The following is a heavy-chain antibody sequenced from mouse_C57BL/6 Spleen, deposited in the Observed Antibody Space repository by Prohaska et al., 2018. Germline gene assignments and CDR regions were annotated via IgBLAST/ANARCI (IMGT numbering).Heavy chain of an antibody. CDR2: IVPSDSYT. J-gene: IGHJ4*01. V-gene: IGHV1-50*01. D-gene: IGHD2-5*01. CDR3: ARKGVYYSNYFYAMDY. CDR1: GYTFTSYW. Sequence: QVQLQQPGAELVKPGASVKLSCKASGYTFTSYWMQWVKQRPGQGLEWIGEIVPSDSYTNYNQKFKVKATLTVDTSSSTAYMQLSSLTSEESAVYYCARKGVYYSNYFYAMDYWGQGTSVTVSS.